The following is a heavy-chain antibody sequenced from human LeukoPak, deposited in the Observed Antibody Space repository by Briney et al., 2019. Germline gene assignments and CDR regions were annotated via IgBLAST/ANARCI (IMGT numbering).Heavy chain of an antibody. D-gene: IGHD3-10*01. CDR1: GYTFTSYG. CDR3: ARVVDYYGSGSYYTPAAEYDY. Sequence: ASVKVSCKASGYTFTSYGISWVRQAPGQGLEWMGWISAYNGNTNYAQKLQGRVTMTTNTSTSTAYMELRSLRSDDTAVYYCARVVDYYGSGSYYTPAAEYDYWGQGTLVTVSS. CDR2: ISAYNGNT. J-gene: IGHJ4*02. V-gene: IGHV1-18*01.